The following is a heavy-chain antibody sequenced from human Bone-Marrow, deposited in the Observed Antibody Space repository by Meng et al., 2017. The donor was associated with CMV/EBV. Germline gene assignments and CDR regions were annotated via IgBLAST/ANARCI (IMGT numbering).Heavy chain of an antibody. Sequence: GESLKISCAASGFTFSSYWMSWVRQAPGKGLEWVSSISSSSSYIYYADSVKGRFTISRDNAKNSLYLQMNSLRAEDTAVYYCARPSSGWMYDAFDIWGQGTMVTVSS. D-gene: IGHD6-19*01. CDR3: ARPSSGWMYDAFDI. V-gene: IGHV3-21*01. J-gene: IGHJ3*02. CDR1: GFTFSSYW. CDR2: ISSSSSYI.